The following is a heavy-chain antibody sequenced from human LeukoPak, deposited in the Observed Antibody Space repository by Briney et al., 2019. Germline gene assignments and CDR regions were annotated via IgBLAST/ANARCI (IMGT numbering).Heavy chain of an antibody. CDR2: ISGDGGST. V-gene: IGHV3-43*02. J-gene: IGHJ4*02. Sequence: QPGGSLRLSCAASGFTFDDYAMHWVRQAPGKGLEWVSLISGDGGSTYYADSVKGRFTISRDNSKNSLYLQMNSLRTEDTASYYCAKVSMPIVVVISKSYYFDYWGQGTLVTVSS. CDR1: GFTFDDYA. CDR3: AKVSMPIVVVISKSYYFDY. D-gene: IGHD3-22*01.